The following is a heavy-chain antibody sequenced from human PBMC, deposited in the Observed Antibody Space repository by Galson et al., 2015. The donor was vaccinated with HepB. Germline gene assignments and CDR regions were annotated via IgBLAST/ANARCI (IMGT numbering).Heavy chain of an antibody. D-gene: IGHD3-16*02. V-gene: IGHV3-7*03. Sequence: RLSCAASGFTFRSYWMSWVRQAPGRGLEWVANIKQDGSEKYYVDSVKGRFTISRDNAKNSLYLQMNSLRAEDTAVYYCAREGSYSPYDYVWGTYRYDAFDIWGQGTMVTVSS. CDR3: AREGSYSPYDYVWGTYRYDAFDI. CDR1: GFTFRSYW. CDR2: IKQDGSEK. J-gene: IGHJ3*02.